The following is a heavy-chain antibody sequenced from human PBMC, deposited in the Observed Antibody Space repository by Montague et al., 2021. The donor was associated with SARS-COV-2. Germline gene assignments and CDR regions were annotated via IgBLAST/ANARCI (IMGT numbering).Heavy chain of an antibody. CDR3: VREGRSSAYAMAY. D-gene: IGHD3-22*01. J-gene: IGHJ4*02. CDR2: IYPSGST. CDR1: GASMSGSY. Sequence: SETLSLTCTVSGASMSGSYWGWIRQPPGKGPEWIGHIYPSGSTHYNPSLKSRVTISVDTSKSQFPLRLTSVTAADTAVYYCVREGRSSAYAMAYWGQGTLVTVSS. V-gene: IGHV4-59*01.